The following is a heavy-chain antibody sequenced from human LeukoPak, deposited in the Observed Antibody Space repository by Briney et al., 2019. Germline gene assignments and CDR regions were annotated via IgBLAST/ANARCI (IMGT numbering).Heavy chain of an antibody. CDR3: AKERGYYYDSSGYYSH. Sequence: GGSLRLSCAASGFTFSSYAMHWVRQAPGKGLEWVSAISGSGGSTYYADSVKGRFTISRDNSKNTLYLQMNSLRAEDTAVYYCAKERGYYYDSSGYYSHWGQGTLVTVSS. D-gene: IGHD3-22*01. CDR2: ISGSGGST. J-gene: IGHJ4*02. V-gene: IGHV3-23*01. CDR1: GFTFSSYA.